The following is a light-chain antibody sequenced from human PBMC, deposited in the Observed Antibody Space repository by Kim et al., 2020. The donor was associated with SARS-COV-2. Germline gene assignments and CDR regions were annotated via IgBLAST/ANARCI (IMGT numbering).Light chain of an antibody. J-gene: IGKJ4*01. Sequence: SPGERATLSCRASQSVSVNLAWYQQKPGQAPRLLIYSASNRASGVPARFSGSGSGTEFTLTISSLQSEDFAVYYCQQYHIWPPQLTFGGGTKLEI. CDR3: QQYHIWPPQLT. CDR1: QSVSVN. V-gene: IGKV3-15*01. CDR2: SAS.